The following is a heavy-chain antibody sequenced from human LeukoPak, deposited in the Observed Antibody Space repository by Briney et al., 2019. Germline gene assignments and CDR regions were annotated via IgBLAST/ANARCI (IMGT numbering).Heavy chain of an antibody. D-gene: IGHD2-2*01. Sequence: SETLSLTCAVYGGSFSGYYWSWIRQPPGKGLEWIGEINHSGSISYNPSLKSRVTISVDTSKNQFSLKLSSVTAADTAVYYCASSRYCSSTSCPGWFDPWGQGALVTVSS. V-gene: IGHV4-34*01. J-gene: IGHJ5*02. CDR3: ASSRYCSSTSCPGWFDP. CDR2: INHSGSI. CDR1: GGSFSGYY.